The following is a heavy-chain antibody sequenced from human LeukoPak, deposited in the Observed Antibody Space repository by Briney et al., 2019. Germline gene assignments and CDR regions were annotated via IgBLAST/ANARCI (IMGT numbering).Heavy chain of an antibody. Sequence: SETLSLTCTVSPDSTTSNFWSWVRQPPGKGLEWIGEVHRSGSTNYNPSLQSRVTISIDRSKNQIALELSSVTAADTAVYYCAREIVGGFNPGAYWGQGTLVAVSS. CDR2: VHRSGST. V-gene: IGHV4-4*02. J-gene: IGHJ4*02. CDR1: PDSTTSNF. D-gene: IGHD1-14*01. CDR3: AREIVGGFNPGAY.